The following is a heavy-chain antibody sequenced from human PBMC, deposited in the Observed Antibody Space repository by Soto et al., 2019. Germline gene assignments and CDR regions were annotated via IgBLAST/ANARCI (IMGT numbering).Heavy chain of an antibody. CDR1: GGSISSGGYY. V-gene: IGHV4-31*03. J-gene: IGHJ4*02. D-gene: IGHD3-3*01. Sequence: SETLSLTCTVSGGSISSGGYYWSWIRQHPGKGLEWIGYIYCSGSTYYNPSLKSRVTISVDTSKNQFSLKLSSVTAADTAVYYCARALSNTGTLESRVFDYWGQGTLVTVSS. CDR2: IYCSGST. CDR3: ARALSNTGTLESRVFDY.